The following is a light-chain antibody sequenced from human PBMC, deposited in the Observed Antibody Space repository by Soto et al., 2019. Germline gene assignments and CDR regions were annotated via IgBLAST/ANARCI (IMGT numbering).Light chain of an antibody. Sequence: EIVMTQSPATLSVSPGERATLSCRASQSVSSNLARYQQKPGQAPRLLIYGASTRATGIPARFSGSGSGTEFTLTLSSLQSEDFAVYYCQQYNNWPFTFGPGTKVDIK. V-gene: IGKV3-15*01. CDR2: GAS. J-gene: IGKJ3*01. CDR1: QSVSSN. CDR3: QQYNNWPFT.